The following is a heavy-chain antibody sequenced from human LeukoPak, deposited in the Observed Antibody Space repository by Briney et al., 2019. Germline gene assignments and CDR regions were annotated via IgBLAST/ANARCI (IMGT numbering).Heavy chain of an antibody. CDR2: ISSSSSYI. CDR1: GFTFSSYS. D-gene: IGHD3-10*01. Sequence: GGSLRLSCAASGFTFSSYSMNWVRQAPGKGLEWVSSISSSSSYIYYADSVKGRFTISRDNAKNSLYLQMNSLRAEDTAVYYCARDLTMVRGVIISVNAFDIWGQGTMVTVSS. J-gene: IGHJ3*02. CDR3: ARDLTMVRGVIISVNAFDI. V-gene: IGHV3-21*01.